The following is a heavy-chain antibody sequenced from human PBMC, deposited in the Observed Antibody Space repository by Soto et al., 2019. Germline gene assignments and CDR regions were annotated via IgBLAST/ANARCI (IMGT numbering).Heavy chain of an antibody. CDR2: ISGSGGST. CDR3: ARGLVDTAMVRGYYGMDV. J-gene: IGHJ6*02. V-gene: IGHV3-23*01. CDR1: GFTFSSYA. D-gene: IGHD5-18*01. Sequence: PGGSLRLSCAASGFTFSSYAMSWVRQAPGKGLEWVSAISGSGGSTYYADSVKGRFTISRDNSKNTLYLQMNSLRAEDTAVYYCARGLVDTAMVRGYYGMDVWGQGTTVTVSS.